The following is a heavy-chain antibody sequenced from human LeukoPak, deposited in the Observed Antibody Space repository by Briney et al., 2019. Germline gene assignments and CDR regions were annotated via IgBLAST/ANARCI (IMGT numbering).Heavy chain of an antibody. Sequence: PSETLSLTCAVYGGSLSGYYWSWIRQPPGKGLEWIGEINHSGNTNYNPSLKSRVTMSVDTSKNHFYLELISVTAADTAVYYCARQGSGSSYYYYTFPYWGQGTLGTVSS. J-gene: IGHJ4*02. CDR3: ARQGSGSSYYYYTFPY. D-gene: IGHD1-26*01. CDR1: GGSLSGYY. CDR2: INHSGNT. V-gene: IGHV4-34*01.